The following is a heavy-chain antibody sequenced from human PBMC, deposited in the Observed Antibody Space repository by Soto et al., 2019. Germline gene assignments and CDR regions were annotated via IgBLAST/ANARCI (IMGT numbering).Heavy chain of an antibody. Sequence: QVQLKQWGAGLLKPSETLSLTCAVYGGSFSGYYWSWIRQPPGKGLEWIGEINHSGSTNYNPSLKSRVTISVDTSKNQFSLKLSSVTAADTAVYYCARGQAVDTAPRYGMDVWGQGTTVTVSS. CDR1: GGSFSGYY. CDR3: ARGQAVDTAPRYGMDV. J-gene: IGHJ6*02. CDR2: INHSGST. D-gene: IGHD5-18*01. V-gene: IGHV4-34*01.